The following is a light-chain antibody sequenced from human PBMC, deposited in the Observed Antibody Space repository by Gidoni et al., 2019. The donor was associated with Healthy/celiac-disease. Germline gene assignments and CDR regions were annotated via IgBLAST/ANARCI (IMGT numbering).Light chain of an antibody. CDR2: AAS. Sequence: DIQMTQSPSSLSASVGDRVTITCRASQSISSYLNWYQQKPGKAPKLLIYAASSLQSGVPSRFSGSGSVTDFTLTISSLQPEDFATYYCQQSYSTPATFXXXTKVEIK. CDR3: QQSYSTPAT. J-gene: IGKJ1*01. CDR1: QSISSY. V-gene: IGKV1-39*01.